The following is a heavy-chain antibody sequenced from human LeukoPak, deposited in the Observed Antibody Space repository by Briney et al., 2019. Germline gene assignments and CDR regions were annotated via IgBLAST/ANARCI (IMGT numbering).Heavy chain of an antibody. CDR3: VRLWEFDY. CDR1: GFYFNDYW. Sequence: GGSLRLSCAASGFYFNDYWMTWVRQPPGKGLQWVARISQDGTETLYADSVKGRFTLSKDNADKSLYLQMNSLTTEDTAVYYCVRLWEFDYWGQGTLVTVSS. V-gene: IGHV3-7*01. D-gene: IGHD1-26*01. CDR2: ISQDGTET. J-gene: IGHJ4*02.